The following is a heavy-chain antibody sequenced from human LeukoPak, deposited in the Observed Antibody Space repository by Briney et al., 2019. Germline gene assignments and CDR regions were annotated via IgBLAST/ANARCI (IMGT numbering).Heavy chain of an antibody. V-gene: IGHV4-59*01. Sequence: PSETLSLTCTVSGGSISSYYWSWIRQPPGKGLEWIGYIYYSGSTSYNYNPSLESRITIAVDTPKSQFSLKLSSVTAADTAVYYCAREHLGAGGKRLFDFWGQGTLVTVSS. D-gene: IGHD3-16*01. CDR3: AREHLGAGGKRLFDF. CDR1: GGSISSYY. J-gene: IGHJ4*02. CDR2: IYYSGSTSY.